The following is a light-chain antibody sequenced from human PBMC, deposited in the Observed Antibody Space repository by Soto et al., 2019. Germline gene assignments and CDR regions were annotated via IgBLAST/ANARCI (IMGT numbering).Light chain of an antibody. Sequence: DIQMTQSPSSVSASVGDRVTITCRASQGISSWLAWYQQKPGKAPKLLIYSASSLHSGVPSRFSGSRSGTDFTLTISSLEPEDFAVYYCQQRSNWPPITFGQGTRLEI. J-gene: IGKJ5*01. CDR2: SAS. CDR1: QGISSW. V-gene: IGKV1-12*01. CDR3: QQRSNWPPIT.